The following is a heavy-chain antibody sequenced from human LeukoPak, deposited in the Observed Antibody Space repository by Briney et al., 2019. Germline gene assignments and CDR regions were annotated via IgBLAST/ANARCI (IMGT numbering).Heavy chain of an antibody. D-gene: IGHD2-2*01. CDR3: AKDGDIVVVPAAIGTDWFDP. CDR2: ISGSGGST. CDR1: GFTFSSYA. J-gene: IGHJ5*02. Sequence: GGSLRLSCAASGFTFSSYAMSWVRQAPGKGLEWVSAISGSGGSTYYADSVKGRFTTSRDNSKNTLYLQMNSLRAEDTAVYYCAKDGDIVVVPAAIGTDWFDPWGQGTLVTVSS. V-gene: IGHV3-23*01.